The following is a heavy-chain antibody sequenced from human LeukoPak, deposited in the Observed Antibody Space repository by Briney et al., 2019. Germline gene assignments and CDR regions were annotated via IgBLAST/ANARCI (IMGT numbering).Heavy chain of an antibody. CDR2: INPNSGGT. J-gene: IGHJ4*02. CDR3: ASGQLDPYFDY. D-gene: IGHD6-6*01. CDR1: GGTFSSYA. V-gene: IGHV1-2*02. Sequence: HAASVKVSCKASGGTFSSYAISWVRQAPGQGLEWMGWINPNSGGTNYAQKFQGRVTMTRDTSISTAYMELSRLRSDDTAVYYCASGQLDPYFDYWGQGTLVTVSS.